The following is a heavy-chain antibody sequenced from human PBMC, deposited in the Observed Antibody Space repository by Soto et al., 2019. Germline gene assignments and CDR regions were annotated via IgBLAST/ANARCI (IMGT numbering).Heavy chain of an antibody. Sequence: GGSLRLSCAASGFTFSSYAMSWVRQAPGKGLEWVSAISGSGGSTYYADSVKGRFTISRDNSKNTLYLQMNSLRAEDTAVYYCAKHVTMIVVVKVHFDYWGQGTLVTVSS. J-gene: IGHJ4*02. V-gene: IGHV3-23*01. D-gene: IGHD3-22*01. CDR1: GFTFSSYA. CDR2: ISGSGGST. CDR3: AKHVTMIVVVKVHFDY.